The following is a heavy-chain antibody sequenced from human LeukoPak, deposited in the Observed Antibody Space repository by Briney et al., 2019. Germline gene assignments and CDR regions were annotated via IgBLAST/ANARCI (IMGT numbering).Heavy chain of an antibody. J-gene: IGHJ4*02. V-gene: IGHV3-48*04. CDR3: ARVQRGIAVALDY. CDR1: GFTFSSYS. CDR2: ISTTGSSI. D-gene: IGHD6-19*01. Sequence: GGSLRLSCAASGFTFSSYSMNWVRQAPGKGLEWVSYISTTGSSIYYADSVKGRFTIPRDNVKNLLYLQMNSLRAEDTAVYYCARVQRGIAVALDYWGQGTLATVSS.